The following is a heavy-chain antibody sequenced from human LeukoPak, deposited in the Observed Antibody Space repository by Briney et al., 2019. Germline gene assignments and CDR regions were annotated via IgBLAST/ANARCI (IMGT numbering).Heavy chain of an antibody. CDR2: IIPIFGTA. CDR1: GGTFSSYA. Sequence: SVKVSCKASGGTFSSYAISWVRQAPGQGLEWMGGIIPIFGTANYAQKFQGRVTITADESTSTAYMELSSLRSEDTAVYYCAKTAGNSNTWADYWGQGTLVTVSS. V-gene: IGHV1-69*13. CDR3: AKTAGNSNTWADY. J-gene: IGHJ4*02. D-gene: IGHD6-13*01.